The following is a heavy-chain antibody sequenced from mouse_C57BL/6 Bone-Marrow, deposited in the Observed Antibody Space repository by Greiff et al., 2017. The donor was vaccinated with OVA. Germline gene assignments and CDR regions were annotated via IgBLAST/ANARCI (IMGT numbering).Heavy chain of an antibody. CDR1: GYTFTSYW. D-gene: IGHD1-1*01. CDR3: ASNYYGSSPFAY. V-gene: IGHV1-50*01. J-gene: IGHJ3*01. Sequence: VQLQQSGAELVKPGASVKLSCKASGYTFTSYWMQWVKQRPGQGLEWIGEIDPSDSYTNYNQKFKGKATLTVDTSSSTAYMQLSSLTSEDSAVYYCASNYYGSSPFAYWGQGTLVTVSA. CDR2: IDPSDSYT.